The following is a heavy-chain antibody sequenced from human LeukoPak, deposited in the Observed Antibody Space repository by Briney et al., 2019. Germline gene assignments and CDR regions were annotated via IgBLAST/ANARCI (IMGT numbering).Heavy chain of an antibody. CDR3: ARVDIVVVPAVMGAYYYYYMDV. Sequence: SGGSLRLSCAASGFTFSSYSMNWVHQAPGKGLEWVSYISSSSSTIYYADSVKGRFTISRDNAKNSLYLQMNSLRAEDTAVYHCARVDIVVVPAVMGAYYYYYMDVWGKGTTVTVSS. CDR2: ISSSSSTI. D-gene: IGHD2-2*03. J-gene: IGHJ6*03. CDR1: GFTFSSYS. V-gene: IGHV3-48*01.